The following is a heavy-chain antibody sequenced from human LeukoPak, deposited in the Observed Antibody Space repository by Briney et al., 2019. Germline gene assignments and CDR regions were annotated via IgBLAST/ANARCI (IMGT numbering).Heavy chain of an antibody. J-gene: IGHJ3*02. V-gene: IGHV4-59*01. D-gene: IGHD6-19*01. CDR2: IYYSGST. CDR3: AIAVAGTGAAFDI. Sequence: PSETLSPTCTVSGGSISSYYWSWIRQPPGKGLEWIGYIYYSGSTNYNPSLKSRVTISVDTSKNQFSLKLSSVTAADTAVYYCAIAVAGTGAAFDIWGQGTMVTVSS. CDR1: GGSISSYY.